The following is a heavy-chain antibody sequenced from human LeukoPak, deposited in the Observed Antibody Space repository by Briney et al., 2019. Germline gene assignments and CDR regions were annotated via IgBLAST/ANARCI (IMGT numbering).Heavy chain of an antibody. CDR3: ARAEGGWLFNYYYGMDV. Sequence: SETLSLTCTVSGGSISSSSYYWGWIRQPPGKGLEWIGSIYYSGSTYYDPSLKSRVTISVDTSKNQFSLKLSSATAADTAVYYCARAEGGWLFNYYYGMDVWGQGTTVTVSS. CDR1: GGSISSSSYY. CDR2: IYYSGST. V-gene: IGHV4-39*07. J-gene: IGHJ6*02. D-gene: IGHD3-22*01.